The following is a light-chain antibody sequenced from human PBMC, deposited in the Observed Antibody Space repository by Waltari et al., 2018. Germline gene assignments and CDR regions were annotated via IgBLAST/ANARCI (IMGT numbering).Light chain of an antibody. CDR3: QQYTTYPET. CDR2: KAS. CDR1: QSIYKW. V-gene: IGKV1-5*03. J-gene: IGKJ1*01. Sequence: DIQMTQSPSTLSASVGETVIITCRASQSIYKWLAWYQQKPGKVPKLLIWKASNLQSGVPSXXSGSGSGTDFXLTISSVQPDDFATYYCQQYTTYPETFGQGTKVEIK.